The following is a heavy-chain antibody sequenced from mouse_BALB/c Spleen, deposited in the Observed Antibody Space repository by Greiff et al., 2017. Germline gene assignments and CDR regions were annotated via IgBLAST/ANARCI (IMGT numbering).Heavy chain of an antibody. CDR1: GFDFSRYW. D-gene: IGHD2-4*01. J-gene: IGHJ4*01. CDR2: INPDSSTI. V-gene: IGHV4-1*02. CDR3: ARPGDYGYYAMDY. Sequence: EVKLQESGGGLVQPGGSLKLSCAASGFDFSRYWMSWVRQAPGKGLEWIGEINPDSSTINYTPSLKDKFIISRDNAKNTLYLQMSKVRSEDTALYYCARPGDYGYYAMDYWGQGTSVTVSS.